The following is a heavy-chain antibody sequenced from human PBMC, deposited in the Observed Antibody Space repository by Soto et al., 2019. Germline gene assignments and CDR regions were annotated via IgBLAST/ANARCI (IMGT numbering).Heavy chain of an antibody. V-gene: IGHV4-30-4*01. Sequence: PSETLSLTCIVSGDSISSGDYYWSWIRQPPGKGLEWIGYIYYSSTTYYNPSLKSRVTISVDTSKNQFSLKLSSVTAADTAVYYCARHPSDFWFDPWGQGTLVTVSS. J-gene: IGHJ5*02. CDR1: GDSISSGDYY. CDR3: ARHPSDFWFDP. D-gene: IGHD2-21*02. CDR2: IYYSSTT.